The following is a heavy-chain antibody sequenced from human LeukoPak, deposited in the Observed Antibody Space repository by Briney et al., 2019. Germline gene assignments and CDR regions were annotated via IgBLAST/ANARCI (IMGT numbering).Heavy chain of an antibody. CDR2: IYYSGST. CDR1: GGSISSYY. CDR3: ARYASRTIFGVVVGGWLDP. D-gene: IGHD3-3*01. J-gene: IGHJ5*02. Sequence: PSETLSLTCTVSGGSISSYYWSWIRQPPGKGLEWIGYIYYSGSTNYNPSLKSRVTISVDTSKNQFSLKLSSVTAADTAVYYCARYASRTIFGVVVGGWLDPWGQGTLVTVSS. V-gene: IGHV4-59*01.